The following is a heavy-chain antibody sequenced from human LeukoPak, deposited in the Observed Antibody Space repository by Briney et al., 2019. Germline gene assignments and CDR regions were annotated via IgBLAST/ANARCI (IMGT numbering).Heavy chain of an antibody. J-gene: IGHJ4*02. Sequence: PGRSLILSCAASGFSLRNHGMNWVRQAPGKGLEWVAVVSHDGSAKFYADSVKGRFIISRDNPNNILYLQMNSLRPEDTAVYYCTKELGASGSSHMCYFDYWGQGILVTVS. CDR2: VSHDGSAK. CDR3: TKELGASGSSHMCYFDY. CDR1: GFSLRNHG. D-gene: IGHD3-10*01. V-gene: IGHV3-30*18.